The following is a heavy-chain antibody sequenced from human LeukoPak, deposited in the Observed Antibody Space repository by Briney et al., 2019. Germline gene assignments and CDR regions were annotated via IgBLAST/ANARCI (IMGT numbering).Heavy chain of an antibody. D-gene: IGHD5-18*01. CDR2: IYHSGST. J-gene: IGHJ3*02. Sequence: GSLRLSCAASGFIFSNAWMSWVRQAPGKGLEWIGSIYHSGSTYYNPSLKSRVTISVDTSKNQFSLKLSSVTAADTAVYYCARHAYIQLEDSPTSSFDIWGQGTMVTVSS. CDR3: ARHAYIQLEDSPTSSFDI. V-gene: IGHV4-38-2*01. CDR1: GFIFSNAW.